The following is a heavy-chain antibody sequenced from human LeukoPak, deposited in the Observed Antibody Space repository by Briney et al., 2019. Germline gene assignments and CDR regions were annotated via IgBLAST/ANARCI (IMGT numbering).Heavy chain of an antibody. D-gene: IGHD2-15*01. CDR2: IYTSGST. CDR3: VRDRDCSGGSCYSQ. Sequence: SQTLSLTCTVSGGSISSGSYYWSWIRQPAGKVLEWIGRIYTSGSTNYNPSHKSRVNISVDTSKNQFTLKLSSDTDADTDVCESVRDRDCSGGSCYSQWGEGPLVTVSS. CDR1: GGSISSGSYY. J-gene: IGHJ4*02. V-gene: IGHV4-61*02.